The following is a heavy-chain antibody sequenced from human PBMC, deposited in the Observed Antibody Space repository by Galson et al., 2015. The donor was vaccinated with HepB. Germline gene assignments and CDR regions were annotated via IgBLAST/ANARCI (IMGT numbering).Heavy chain of an antibody. CDR1: GFTFSSYA. J-gene: IGHJ6*04. Sequence: SLRLSCAASGFTFSSYAMTWVRQAPAKGLEWVSTISGSGTTTYYADSMKGRFTMSRDNSKNTVYLQMNSLRVEDTALYYCAKGREAAADTNGMDGWRGGTTLSVFS. CDR2: ISGSGTTT. CDR3: AKGREAAADTNGMDG. D-gene: IGHD6-13*01. V-gene: IGHV3-23*01.